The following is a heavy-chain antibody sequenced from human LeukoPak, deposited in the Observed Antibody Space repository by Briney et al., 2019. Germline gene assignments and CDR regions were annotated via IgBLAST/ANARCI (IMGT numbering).Heavy chain of an antibody. Sequence: PSETLSLTCTVSGGYISSYYWSWIRQPPGKGLEWIGYIYYSGSTNYNPSLKSRVTISVDTSKNQFSLKLSSVTAADTAVYYCARHAYCGGDCYSGGFDYWGQGTLVTVSS. V-gene: IGHV4-59*08. CDR3: ARHAYCGGDCYSGGFDY. J-gene: IGHJ4*02. CDR1: GGYISSYY. CDR2: IYYSGST. D-gene: IGHD2-21*02.